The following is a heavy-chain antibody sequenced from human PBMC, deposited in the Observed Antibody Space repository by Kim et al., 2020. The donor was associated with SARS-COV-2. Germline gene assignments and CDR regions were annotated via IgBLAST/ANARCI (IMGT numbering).Heavy chain of an antibody. Sequence: SETLSLTCAVYGGSFSGYYWSWIRQPPGKGLEWIGEINHSGSTNYNPSLKSRVTISVDTSKNQFSLKLSSVTAADTAVYYCARGLPLLPGEYQLLTAFD. J-gene: IGHJ3*02. CDR3: ARGLPLLPGEYQLLTAFD. V-gene: IGHV4-34*01. CDR2: INHSGST. CDR1: GGSFSGYY. D-gene: IGHD2-2*01.